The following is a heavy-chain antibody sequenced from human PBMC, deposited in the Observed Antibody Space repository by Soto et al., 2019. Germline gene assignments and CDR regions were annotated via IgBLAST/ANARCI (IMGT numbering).Heavy chain of an antibody. V-gene: IGHV3-74*01. D-gene: IGHD3-10*01. J-gene: IGHJ4*02. CDR2: IKNDGSAT. CDR1: GFTFSTYG. CDR3: VRGEGEYYGGNGYLGRH. Sequence: EVQLLESGGGLVQPGGSLRLSCAASGFTFSTYGMHWVRQAPGKGLVWVSRIKNDGSATYYVDSVEGRFTISRDNAKNTMYLQKNSLRAEDTAVSYCVRGEGEYYGGNGYLGRHWGQGTLVTVSS.